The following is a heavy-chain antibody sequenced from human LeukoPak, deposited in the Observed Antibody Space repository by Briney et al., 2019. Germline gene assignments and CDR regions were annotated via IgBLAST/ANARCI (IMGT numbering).Heavy chain of an antibody. V-gene: IGHV4-39*01. CDR1: GGSLSSRNCY. CDR3: ARHLGHRDGYNSEVIWFDP. CDR2: ISYSGST. D-gene: IGHD5-24*01. J-gene: IGHJ5*02. Sequence: PSDTLSLTCTVSGGSLSSRNCYWGWIRQPPGKDLEWIGSISYSGSTYYNPSLKSRITISVDTSKNHFSLKLSSVTAADTAVYYCARHLGHRDGYNSEVIWFDPWGQGTLVTVSS.